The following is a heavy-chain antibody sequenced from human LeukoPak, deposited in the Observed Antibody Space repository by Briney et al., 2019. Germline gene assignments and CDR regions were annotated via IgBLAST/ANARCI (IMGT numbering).Heavy chain of an antibody. J-gene: IGHJ6*02. V-gene: IGHV1-18*01. CDR2: ISAYNGNT. CDR1: GYTFTSYG. CDR3: AREEHQLVHYYYGMDV. Sequence: ASVKVSCKASGYTFTSYGISWVRQAPGQGLEWMGWISAYNGNTNYAQKLQGRVTMTTDTSTSTAYMELRSLRSDDTAVYYCAREEHQLVHYYYGMDVWGQGTTVTVSS. D-gene: IGHD6-13*01.